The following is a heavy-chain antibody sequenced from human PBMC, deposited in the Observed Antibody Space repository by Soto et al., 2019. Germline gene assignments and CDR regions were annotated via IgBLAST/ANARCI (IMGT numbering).Heavy chain of an antibody. CDR1: GFTFSSYA. V-gene: IGHV3-23*01. Sequence: EVQLLESGGGLVQPGGSLRLSCAASGFTFSSYAMSWVRQAPGKGLEWVSAISGSGGSTYYADSVKGRFNIARDNSKNTLYLQINSLRAEDTAVYYCAKDHHEYSSSWYYFDSWGQGTLVTVSS. CDR2: ISGSGGST. J-gene: IGHJ4*02. CDR3: AKDHHEYSSSWYYFDS. D-gene: IGHD6-13*01.